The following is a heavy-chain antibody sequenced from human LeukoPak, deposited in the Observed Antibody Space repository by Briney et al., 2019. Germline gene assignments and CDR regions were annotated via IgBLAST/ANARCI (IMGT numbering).Heavy chain of an antibody. CDR1: GFTVSRNY. CDR3: AREVGGGATNNFDY. J-gene: IGHJ4*02. D-gene: IGHD1-26*01. CDR2: IYSADSA. V-gene: IGHV3-53*01. Sequence: GGSLLISCAASGFTVSRNYMSWVRQAPGKGLEWVSVIYSADSAYYADSVRGRFTISRDNSKNTLYLQMNSLRADDTAVYYCAREVGGGATNNFDYWGQGALVTVSP.